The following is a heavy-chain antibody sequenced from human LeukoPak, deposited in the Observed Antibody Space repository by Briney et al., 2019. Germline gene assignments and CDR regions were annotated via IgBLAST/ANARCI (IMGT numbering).Heavy chain of an antibody. Sequence: SETLSLTCTVSGVSISSYYWSWIRQPAGKGLEWIGRIYTSGSTNYNPSLKSRVTMSVDTSKNQFSLKLSSVTAADTAVYYCARSRVGYSYGYSDYWGQGTLVTVSS. CDR3: ARSRVGYSYGYSDY. D-gene: IGHD5-18*01. J-gene: IGHJ4*02. V-gene: IGHV4-4*07. CDR1: GVSISSYY. CDR2: IYTSGST.